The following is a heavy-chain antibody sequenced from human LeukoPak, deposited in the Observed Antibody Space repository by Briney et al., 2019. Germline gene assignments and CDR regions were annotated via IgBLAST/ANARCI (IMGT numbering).Heavy chain of an antibody. CDR1: GYTFTNYD. CDR2: ISANNGIT. V-gene: IGHV1-18*01. CDR3: ARGDVYFDY. D-gene: IGHD5-24*01. Sequence: ASVKVSCKSSGYTFTNYDINWVRQAPGQGLEWMGWISANNGITKYAQKFQGRVTMTTDTSTSTAYMELRSLTSDDTAVYHCARGDVYFDYWGQGTLDTVSS. J-gene: IGHJ4*02.